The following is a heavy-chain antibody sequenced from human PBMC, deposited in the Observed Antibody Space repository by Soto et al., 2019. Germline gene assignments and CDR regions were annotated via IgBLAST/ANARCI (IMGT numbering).Heavy chain of an antibody. Sequence: QITLKESGPPLVKPTQTLTLTFTFPGFSLTTRGVGVGWIRQPPGKALECLALLYWDDDKRYSPSLQSRLSITQDTSKNQVVLTMTNVDPVDTATYYCAHIPNYYQYDWFDPWGQGTLVSVSS. CDR1: GFSLTTRGVG. V-gene: IGHV2-5*02. CDR2: LYWDDDK. CDR3: AHIPNYYQYDWFDP. J-gene: IGHJ5*02. D-gene: IGHD3-16*01.